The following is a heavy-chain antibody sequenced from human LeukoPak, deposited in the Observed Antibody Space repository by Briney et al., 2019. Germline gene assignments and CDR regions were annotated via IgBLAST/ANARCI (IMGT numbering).Heavy chain of an antibody. CDR1: GGSISSGGYY. Sequence: SETLSLTCTVSGGSISSGGYYWSWIRQHPGKGLEWIGYIYYSGSTYYNPSLKSRVTISVDTSKNQFSLKLSSVTAADTAVYYCARWRVWSYCSSTSCYDNWFDPWGQGTLVTVSS. V-gene: IGHV4-31*03. D-gene: IGHD2-2*01. CDR3: ARWRVWSYCSSTSCYDNWFDP. J-gene: IGHJ5*02. CDR2: IYYSGST.